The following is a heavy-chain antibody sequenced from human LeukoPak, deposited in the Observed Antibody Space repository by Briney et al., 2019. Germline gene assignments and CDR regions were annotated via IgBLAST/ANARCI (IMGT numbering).Heavy chain of an antibody. J-gene: IGHJ6*04. Sequence: PVKVSCKASGGTFSSYAISWVRQAPGQGLEWMGGIIPIFGTANYAQKFQGRVTITADESTSTAYMELSSLRSEDTAVYYCASAVWFGEFYYYYGMDVWGKGTTVTVSS. V-gene: IGHV1-69*13. D-gene: IGHD3-10*01. CDR3: ASAVWFGEFYYYYGMDV. CDR2: IIPIFGTA. CDR1: GGTFSSYA.